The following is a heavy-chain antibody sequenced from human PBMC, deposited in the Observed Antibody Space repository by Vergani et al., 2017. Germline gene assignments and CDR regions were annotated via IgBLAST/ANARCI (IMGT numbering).Heavy chain of an antibody. Sequence: QVQLVQSGAEVKKPGSSVKVSCKASGGTFSSYAISWVRQAPGQGLEWMGGIIPIFGIANYAQKFQGRFTITADKSTSTAYMELSSLRSEDMAVYYCAGQGVATVTDNWFDPWGQGTLVTVSS. J-gene: IGHJ5*02. CDR2: IIPIFGIA. D-gene: IGHD4-11*01. CDR1: GGTFSSYA. CDR3: AGQGVATVTDNWFDP. V-gene: IGHV1-69*17.